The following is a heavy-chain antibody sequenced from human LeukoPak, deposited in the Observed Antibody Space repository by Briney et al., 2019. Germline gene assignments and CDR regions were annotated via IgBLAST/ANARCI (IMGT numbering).Heavy chain of an antibody. CDR3: ARAERGFAYSSGWYGPYVDY. Sequence: GGSLRLSCAASGFTFSSYAMHWVRQAPGEGLEWVAVISYDGSNKYYADSVKGRFTISRDNSKNTLYLQMNSLRAEDTAVYYCARAERGFAYSSGWYGPYVDYWGQGTLVTVSS. D-gene: IGHD6-19*01. CDR2: ISYDGSNK. J-gene: IGHJ4*02. V-gene: IGHV3-30*04. CDR1: GFTFSSYA.